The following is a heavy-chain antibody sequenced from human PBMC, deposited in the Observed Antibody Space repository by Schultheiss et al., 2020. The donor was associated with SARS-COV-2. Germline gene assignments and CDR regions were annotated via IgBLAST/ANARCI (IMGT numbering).Heavy chain of an antibody. D-gene: IGHD3-3*01. CDR2: IYSGGST. CDR1: GFTVSSNY. V-gene: IGHV3-66*04. Sequence: GGSLRLSCAASGFTVSSNYMSWVRQAPGKGLEWVSVIYSGGSTYYADSVKGRFTISRDNSKNTLYLQMNSLRAEDTAVYYCASQSDIWSGYSYAFDIWGQGTMVTVAS. CDR3: ASQSDIWSGYSYAFDI. J-gene: IGHJ3*02.